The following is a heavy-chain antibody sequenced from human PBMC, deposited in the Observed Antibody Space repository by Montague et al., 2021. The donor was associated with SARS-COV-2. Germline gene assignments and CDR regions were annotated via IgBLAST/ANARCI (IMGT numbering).Heavy chain of an antibody. D-gene: IGHD3-22*01. CDR1: GGSFSDYY. CDR2: VNHSGRI. CDR3: SRGRVDTTMILVVFTCAAHYFDA. Sequence: SETLSLTCAVYGGSFSDYYWTWIRQPPGKGLELLGVVNHSGRINSNPSLKSRITVSVYTSKNQFSLRLSSVTAADTAVYYCSRGRVDTTMILVVFTCAAHYFDAWGQGTLVSVSS. V-gene: IGHV4-34*01. J-gene: IGHJ4*02.